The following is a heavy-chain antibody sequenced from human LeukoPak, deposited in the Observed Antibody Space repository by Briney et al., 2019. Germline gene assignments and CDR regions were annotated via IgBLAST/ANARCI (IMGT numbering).Heavy chain of an antibody. CDR2: IRYDGSNK. D-gene: IGHD3-10*01. Sequence: GGSLRLSCAASGFTFSTYWMNWVRQAPGKGLEWVTFIRYDGSNKYYADSVKGRFTISRDNSKNTLYLQMNSLRAEDTAVYYCARDYYDIWGQGTMVTVSS. J-gene: IGHJ3*02. CDR1: GFTFSTYW. V-gene: IGHV3-30*02. CDR3: ARDYYDI.